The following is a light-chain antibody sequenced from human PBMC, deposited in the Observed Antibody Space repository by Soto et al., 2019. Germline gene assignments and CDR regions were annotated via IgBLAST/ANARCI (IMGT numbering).Light chain of an antibody. CDR2: DAS. J-gene: IGKJ1*01. V-gene: IGKV1-5*01. Sequence: DIQMTQSPSTLSGSVGHRVTITCRASQTISSWLAWYQQKPGKAPKILIYDASSLESGVPARLSGSGSGTEFTLSISSMQADDFATYYCQQYDTYRTFGQGTKVDIK. CDR3: QQYDTYRT. CDR1: QTISSW.